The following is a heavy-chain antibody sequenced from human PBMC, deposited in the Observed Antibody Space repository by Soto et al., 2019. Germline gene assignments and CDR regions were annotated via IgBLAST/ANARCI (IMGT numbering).Heavy chain of an antibody. CDR2: INHSGST. CDR1: GGSFSGYY. V-gene: IGHV4-34*01. J-gene: IGHJ3*02. Sequence: PSETLSLTCAVYGGSFSGYYWSWIRQPPGKGLEWIGEINHSGSTNYNPSLKSRVTISVDTSKNQFSLKLSSVTAADTAVYYCARIVVVTAIPELDAFDIWGQGTMVTVSS. D-gene: IGHD2-21*02. CDR3: ARIVVVTAIPELDAFDI.